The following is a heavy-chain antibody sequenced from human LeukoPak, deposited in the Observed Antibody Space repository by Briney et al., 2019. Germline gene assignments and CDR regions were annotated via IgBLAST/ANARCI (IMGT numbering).Heavy chain of an antibody. Sequence: GSLRLSCAASGFTFSSYSMSWVRQAPGKGLEWIGSIYYSGSTYYNPSLKSRVTISVDTSKNQFSLKLSSVTAADTAVYYCARVDSLPDYWGQGTLVTVSS. D-gene: IGHD2-21*02. CDR1: GFTFSSYS. V-gene: IGHV4-39*07. CDR3: ARVDSLPDY. J-gene: IGHJ4*02. CDR2: IYYSGST.